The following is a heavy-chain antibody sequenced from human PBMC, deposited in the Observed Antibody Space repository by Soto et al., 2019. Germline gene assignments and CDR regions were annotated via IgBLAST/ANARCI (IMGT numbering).Heavy chain of an antibody. CDR2: IYYSGTT. D-gene: IGHD1-26*01. Sequence: QVQLQESGPGLVKPSDTLSLTCAVSGYSISSSNWWGWIRQPPGKGLEWIGYIYYSGTTYYNPSLKXRXTXSXXTSKNQFSLKRTSVTAVDTAVYYCARREIQGPIDYWGQGTLVTVSS. V-gene: IGHV4-28*01. CDR1: GYSISSSNW. J-gene: IGHJ4*02. CDR3: ARREIQGPIDY.